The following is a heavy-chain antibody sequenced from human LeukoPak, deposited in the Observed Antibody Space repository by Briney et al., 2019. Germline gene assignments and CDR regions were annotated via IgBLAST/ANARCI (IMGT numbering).Heavy chain of an antibody. Sequence: ASVTVSCKVSGYTLTELSMDWVRQAPGKGLEWMGGFDPEDGETIYAQKFQGRVTMTEDTSTDTAYMELSSLRSEDTAVYYCATWTPSGSYDHGWFDPWGQGTLVTVSS. CDR1: GYTLTELS. J-gene: IGHJ5*02. D-gene: IGHD1-26*01. V-gene: IGHV1-24*01. CDR2: FDPEDGET. CDR3: ATWTPSGSYDHGWFDP.